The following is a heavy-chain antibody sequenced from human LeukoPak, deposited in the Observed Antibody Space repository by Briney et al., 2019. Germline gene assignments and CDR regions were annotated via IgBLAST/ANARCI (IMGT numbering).Heavy chain of an antibody. CDR1: GGSISSYY. D-gene: IGHD3-10*01. CDR2: IYDSGRT. J-gene: IGHJ6*02. V-gene: IGHV4-59*01. Sequence: SETLSLTCTVSGGSISSYYWSWIRQPLEKGLEWIGHIYDSGRTNYNPSLKSRVTISVDTSKNQFSLKLNSVTAADTAVYYCARDWSGYYGSGRNYYYYYGMDVWGQGTTVTVSS. CDR3: ARDWSGYYGSGRNYYYYYGMDV.